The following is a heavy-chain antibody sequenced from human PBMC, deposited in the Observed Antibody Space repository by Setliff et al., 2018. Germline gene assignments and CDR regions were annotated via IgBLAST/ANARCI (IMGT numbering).Heavy chain of an antibody. CDR3: ARRSSFWSGYFDY. CDR1: GGSISSSSYY. J-gene: IGHJ4*02. D-gene: IGHD3-3*01. V-gene: IGHV4-39*07. Sequence: SETLSLTCTVSGGSISSSSYYWGWSRQPPGKGLEWIGSIYYSGSTYYNPSLKSRVTISVDTSKNQFSLKLSSVTAADTAVYYCARRSSFWSGYFDYWGQGTLVTVSS. CDR2: IYYSGST.